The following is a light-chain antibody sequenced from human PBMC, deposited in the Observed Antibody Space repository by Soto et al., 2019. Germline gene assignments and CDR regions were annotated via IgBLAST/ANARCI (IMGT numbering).Light chain of an antibody. CDR2: STS. J-gene: IGKJ1*01. CDR3: QQYGGSSWT. CDR1: QSISVSY. V-gene: IGKV3-20*01. Sequence: EIVLTQSPGTLSLSPGERATLSCRASQSISVSYLAWYQQQPGQAPRLLIYSTSTRATGIPERFSGSGSGTDFTLTISKLEPGDFAVYYCQQYGGSSWTFGQGTKVEIK.